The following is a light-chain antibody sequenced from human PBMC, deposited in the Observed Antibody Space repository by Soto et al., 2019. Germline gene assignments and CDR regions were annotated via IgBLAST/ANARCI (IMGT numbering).Light chain of an antibody. V-gene: IGLV1-51*01. CDR1: SSNIGGNS. CDR3: GSWDSSLSAYV. Sequence: QSRLAHPPSVSSAPGQKVTISCSGSSSNIGGNSVSWYQQLPGTAPKLLIYDDNKRPSGIPDRFSGSKYGTSATLGITGFQTGDEADYYCGSWDSSLSAYVFGTGTKVTVL. CDR2: DDN. J-gene: IGLJ1*01.